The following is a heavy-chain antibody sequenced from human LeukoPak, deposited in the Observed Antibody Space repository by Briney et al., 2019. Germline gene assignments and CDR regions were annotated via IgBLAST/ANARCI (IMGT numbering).Heavy chain of an antibody. CDR2: ISYDGSNK. J-gene: IGHJ6*02. Sequence: GRSLRLSCAASGFTFSSYAMHWVRQAPGKGLEWVAVISYDGSNKYYADSVKGRFTISSDNSKNTLYLQMNSLRAEDTAVYYCARGPPHYGMDVWGQGTTVTVSS. CDR1: GFTFSSYA. V-gene: IGHV3-30-3*01. CDR3: ARGPPHYGMDV.